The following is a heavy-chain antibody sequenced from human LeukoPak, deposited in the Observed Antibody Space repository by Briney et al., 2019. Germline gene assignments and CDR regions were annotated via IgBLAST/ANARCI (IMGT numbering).Heavy chain of an antibody. CDR3: ARGGPNLIVVVITPYFDY. J-gene: IGHJ4*02. Sequence: SETLSLTCAVYGGSFSGYYWSWIRQPPGKGLEWIGEINHSGSTNYNPSLKSRVTISVDTSKNQFSLKLSSVTAADTAVYYCARGGPNLIVVVITPYFDYWGQGTLVTVSS. D-gene: IGHD3-22*01. V-gene: IGHV4-34*01. CDR1: GGSFSGYY. CDR2: INHSGST.